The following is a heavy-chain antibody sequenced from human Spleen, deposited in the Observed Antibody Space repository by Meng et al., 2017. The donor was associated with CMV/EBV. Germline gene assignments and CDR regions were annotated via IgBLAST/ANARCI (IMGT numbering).Heavy chain of an antibody. CDR3: ARDIRLPDYHGTDV. CDR1: GGSVGTNTYY. J-gene: IGHJ6*01. D-gene: IGHD5-12*01. V-gene: IGHV4-39*07. CDR2: VLYQGAT. Sequence: GGSVGTNTYYWAWIRQSPGKGLEWIGSVLYQGATHHNPSLKGRVTISLDTPQNQFSLELKSVTAADTAVYYCARDIRLPDYHGTDVWGQGTTVTVSS.